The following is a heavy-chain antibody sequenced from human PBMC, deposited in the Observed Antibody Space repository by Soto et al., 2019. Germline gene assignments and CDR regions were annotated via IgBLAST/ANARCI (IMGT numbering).Heavy chain of an antibody. CDR3: ARVDSSDWSIIDY. V-gene: IGHV1-2*02. D-gene: IGHD6-19*01. Sequence: ASVKVSCKASGYTFTGYYMHWVRQAPGQGLEWMGWINSNSGGTNYAQKFQGRVTMTRDTSISTAYMELSRLRSDDTAVYYCARVDSSDWSIIDYWGQGTLVTVSS. CDR2: INSNSGGT. CDR1: GYTFTGYY. J-gene: IGHJ4*02.